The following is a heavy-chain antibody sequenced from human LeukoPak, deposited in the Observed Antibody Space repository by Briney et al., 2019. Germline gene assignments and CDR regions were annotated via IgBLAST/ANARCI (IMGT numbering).Heavy chain of an antibody. CDR1: GFTFSSYW. D-gene: IGHD1-20*01. J-gene: IGHJ4*02. CDR3: ARGHRIITGNSYYFDY. Sequence: GGSLRLSCAASGFTFSSYWMSWVRQAPGKGLEWVANIKQDGSEKYYVDSVKGRFTISRDNAKNSLYLQMNSLRAEDTAVYYCARGHRIITGNSYYFDYWGQGTLVTVSS. V-gene: IGHV3-7*01. CDR2: IKQDGSEK.